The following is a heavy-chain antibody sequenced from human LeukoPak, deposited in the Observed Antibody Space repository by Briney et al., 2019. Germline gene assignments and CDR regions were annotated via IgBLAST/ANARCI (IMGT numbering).Heavy chain of an antibody. Sequence: SETLSLTCTVSGISITSSSDYWGWIRQPPGKGLEWIGSILYSGSTYYNPSLESRLTMSIDTSKNQFSLKLSSVTAADTAAYYCARHYYDSSGYRRDYYFDYWGQGTLVTVSS. CDR3: ARHYYDSSGYRRDYYFDY. V-gene: IGHV4-39*01. CDR1: GISITSSSDY. CDR2: ILYSGST. D-gene: IGHD3-22*01. J-gene: IGHJ4*02.